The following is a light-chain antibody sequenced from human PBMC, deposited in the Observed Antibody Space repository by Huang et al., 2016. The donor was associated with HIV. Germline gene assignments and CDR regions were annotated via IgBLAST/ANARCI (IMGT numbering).Light chain of an antibody. CDR1: QSLLQKNGYNY. Sequence: DIVMTQSPPSLAVTPGEPASISCRSSQSLLQKNGYNYVDWYLQKPGQSPHLRIHLGFIRASGVPDRFSGGGSGTDFSLNLTRVEAEDVGIYYCMEALQAPYTFGQGTKLQIK. V-gene: IGKV2-28*01. J-gene: IGKJ2*01. CDR3: MEALQAPYT. CDR2: LGF.